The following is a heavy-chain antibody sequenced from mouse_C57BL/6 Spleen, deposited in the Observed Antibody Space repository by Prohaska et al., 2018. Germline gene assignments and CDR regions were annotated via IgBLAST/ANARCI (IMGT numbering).Heavy chain of an antibody. J-gene: IGHJ1*03. D-gene: IGHD1-1*01. V-gene: IGHV11-2*01. CDR2: INSDGSAI. Sequence: EVQLLETGGGLVQPGGSRGLSCEGSGFTFSGFWMSWVRQTPGKTPEWIGDINSDGSAINYAPSIKDRFTIFRDNDKSTLYLQMSNVRWEDTATYVCMGYGSSYWYFDVWGTGTTVTVSS. CDR1: GFTFSGFW. CDR3: MGYGSSYWYFDV.